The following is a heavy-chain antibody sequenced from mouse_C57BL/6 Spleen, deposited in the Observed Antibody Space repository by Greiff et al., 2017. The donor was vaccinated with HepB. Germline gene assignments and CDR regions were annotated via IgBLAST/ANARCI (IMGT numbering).Heavy chain of an antibody. CDR1: GYTFTSYW. V-gene: IGHV1-50*01. J-gene: IGHJ4*01. Sequence: QVQLQQPGAELVKPGASVKLSCKASGYTFTSYWMQWVKQRPGQGLEWIGEIDPSDSYTNYNQKFKGKATLTVDTSSSTAYMQLSSRTSEDSAVYYCARSYYYGSVYAMDYWGQGTSVTVSS. D-gene: IGHD1-1*01. CDR3: ARSYYYGSVYAMDY. CDR2: IDPSDSYT.